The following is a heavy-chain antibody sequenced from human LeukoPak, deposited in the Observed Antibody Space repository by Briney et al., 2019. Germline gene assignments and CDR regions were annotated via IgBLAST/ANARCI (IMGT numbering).Heavy chain of an antibody. CDR1: GGSISSSSYY. Sequence: PSETLSLTCTVSGGSISSSSYYWGWIRQPPGKGLEWIGSIYYSGSTYYNPSLKSRVTISVDTSKNQFSLKLSSVTAADTAVYYCARGRYYYDSSGSYYGKMDYWGQGTLVTVSS. D-gene: IGHD3-22*01. CDR3: ARGRYYYDSSGSYYGKMDY. CDR2: IYYSGST. J-gene: IGHJ4*02. V-gene: IGHV4-39*07.